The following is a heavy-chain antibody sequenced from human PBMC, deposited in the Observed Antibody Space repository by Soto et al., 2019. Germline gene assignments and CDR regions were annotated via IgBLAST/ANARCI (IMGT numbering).Heavy chain of an antibody. CDR1: GYTFTGHH. J-gene: IGHJ4*02. CDR2: INPISGGT. Sequence: ASVKVSCKTSGYTFTGHHIHWVRQAPGQGLEWMGWINPISGGTKYREKFQGRVSVTRDKSSSTAYMELSSLTSDDSAVYYCAKDGRHCSGGSCPQGHWGQGTLVTVSS. D-gene: IGHD2-15*01. V-gene: IGHV1-2*02. CDR3: AKDGRHCSGGSCPQGH.